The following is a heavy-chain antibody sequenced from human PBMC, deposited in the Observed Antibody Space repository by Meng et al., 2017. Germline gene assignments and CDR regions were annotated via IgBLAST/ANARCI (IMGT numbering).Heavy chain of an antibody. D-gene: IGHD6-19*01. J-gene: IGHJ4*02. CDR2: IYSGGST. CDR3: ARDSSSGWYHNY. Sequence: VPLVETGGGLIQPGGSLRLSCTASGFSVTTSYMSWVRQAPGKGLEWVSVIYSGGSTYYADSVKGRFSISRDNSKNTLYLQMNSLRAEDTAVYFCARDSSSGWYHNYWGQGTLVTVSS. CDR1: GFSVTTSY. V-gene: IGHV3-53*02.